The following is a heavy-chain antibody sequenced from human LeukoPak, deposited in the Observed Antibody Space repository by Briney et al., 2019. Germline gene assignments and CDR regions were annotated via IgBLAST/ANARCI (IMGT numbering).Heavy chain of an antibody. CDR3: ARSLRRFALDI. Sequence: SETLSLTCTVSGYSINSGYYWSWIRQPPGKGLEWIGYIYYSGSTNYNPSLKSRVTISVDTSKNQFSLKLSSVTAADTAVYYCARSLRRFALDIWGQGTMVTVSS. J-gene: IGHJ3*02. CDR1: GYSINSGYY. CDR2: IYYSGST. D-gene: IGHD4-17*01. V-gene: IGHV4-61*01.